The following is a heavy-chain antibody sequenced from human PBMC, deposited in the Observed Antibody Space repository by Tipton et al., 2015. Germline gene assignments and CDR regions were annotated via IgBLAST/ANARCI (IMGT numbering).Heavy chain of an antibody. CDR1: GAYISDYF. CDR3: ARNSGWPENAFNI. V-gene: IGHV4-4*07. CDR2: ISSGGST. J-gene: IGHJ3*02. D-gene: IGHD6-19*01. Sequence: TLSLTCNVSGAYISDYFWSWIRQPAGKGLERIGRISSGGSTNYNPSLSSRVTMSVDTSKTQFSLKLTSVTAADTAVYYCARNSGWPENAFNIWGQGTMVTVSS.